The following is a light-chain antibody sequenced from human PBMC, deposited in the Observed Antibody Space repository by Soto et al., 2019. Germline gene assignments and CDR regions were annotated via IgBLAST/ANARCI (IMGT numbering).Light chain of an antibody. Sequence: EIGMTQSTATLSVSTGERTTLSCRASQSVSRILAWYQQKPGQAPRLLIYGASTRATGIPVRFSGSGYGTDFNLTISRLETEDVAVYYCQQYGSSPWAFGQGTKVDIK. CDR2: GAS. CDR1: QSVSRI. V-gene: IGKV3-15*01. J-gene: IGKJ1*01. CDR3: QQYGSSPWA.